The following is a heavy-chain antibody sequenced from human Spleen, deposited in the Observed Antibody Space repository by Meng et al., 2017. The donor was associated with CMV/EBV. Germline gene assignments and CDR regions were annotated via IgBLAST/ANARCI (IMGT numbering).Heavy chain of an antibody. CDR3: ARAPGGDFWCGFYSSYYYSGMDV. V-gene: IGHV1-8*01. Sequence: ASVKVSCKASGYTFTSSNINWVRQATGQGLEWMGWMDPKSGDTGYAQKFHGRVSMTTDTSISTCFMELSSLSSEDTAVYYFARAPGGDFWCGFYSSYYYSGMDVWGQGTTVTVSS. J-gene: IGHJ6*02. D-gene: IGHD3-3*01. CDR2: MDPKSGDT. CDR1: GYTFTSSN.